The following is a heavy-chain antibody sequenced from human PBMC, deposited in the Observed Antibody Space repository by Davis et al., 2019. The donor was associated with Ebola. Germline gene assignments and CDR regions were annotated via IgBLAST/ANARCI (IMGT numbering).Heavy chain of an antibody. CDR2: IYYSGST. Sequence: GSLRLSCTVSGGSISSYYWSWIRQPPGKGLEWIGYIYYSGSTNYNPSLKSRVTISVDTSKNQFSLKLSSVTAADTAVYYCARGGVAARRDYYYYYGMDVWGQGTTVTVSS. CDR3: ARGGVAARRDYYYYYGMDV. CDR1: GGSISSYY. J-gene: IGHJ6*02. D-gene: IGHD6-6*01. V-gene: IGHV4-59*12.